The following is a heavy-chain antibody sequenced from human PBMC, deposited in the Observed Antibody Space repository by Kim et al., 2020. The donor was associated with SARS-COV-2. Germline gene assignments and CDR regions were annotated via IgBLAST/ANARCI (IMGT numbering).Heavy chain of an antibody. Sequence: SETLSLTCTVSGGSISSGSYYWSWIRQPAGKGLEWIGRIYTSGSTNYNPSLKSRVTISVDTSKNQFSLKLSSVTAADTAVYYCARGTVAAAGKTVTDYWGQGTLVTVSS. CDR3: ARGTVAAAGKTVTDY. J-gene: IGHJ4*02. V-gene: IGHV4-61*02. D-gene: IGHD6-13*01. CDR1: GGSISSGSYY. CDR2: IYTSGST.